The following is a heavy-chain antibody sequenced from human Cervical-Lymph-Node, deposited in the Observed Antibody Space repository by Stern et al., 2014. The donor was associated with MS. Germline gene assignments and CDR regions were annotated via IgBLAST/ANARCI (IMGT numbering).Heavy chain of an antibody. V-gene: IGHV3-30*18. D-gene: IGHD3-22*01. CDR3: AKDPRIYDSSGYLDA. CDR2: ISYDGDNK. CDR1: GFTFSLYD. Sequence: QVQLGQSGGGVVQPGRSLRLSCAASGFTFSLYDMHWVRQAPGKGLEWVAVISYDGDNKFYTDSVKGRFTISRDSSKSTLYLQLNSLRPEDTAIYYCAKDPRIYDSSGYLDAWGQGTVVTVSS. J-gene: IGHJ5*02.